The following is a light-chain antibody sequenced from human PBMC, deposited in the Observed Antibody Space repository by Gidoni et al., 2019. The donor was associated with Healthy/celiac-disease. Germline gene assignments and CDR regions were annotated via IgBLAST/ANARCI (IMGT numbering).Light chain of an antibody. J-gene: IGKJ4*01. CDR3: QQYNSYPLT. CDR2: VAT. CDR1: QDISRW. V-gene: IGKV1D-16*01. Sequence: DIQMTQSPSSLSASVGDRVTITCRASQDISRWLAWYQQKPEKAPKALISVATSLQSGVPSRVSGSGSGTDFTLTISSLQPEDFATYYCQQYNSYPLTFXGXTKVEIK.